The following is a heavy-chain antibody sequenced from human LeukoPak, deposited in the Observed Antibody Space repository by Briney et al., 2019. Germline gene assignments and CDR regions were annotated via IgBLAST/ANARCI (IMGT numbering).Heavy chain of an antibody. CDR3: ARVSELPFDY. Sequence: SGTLSLTCAVYGGSFSGYYWSWIRQPPGKGLEWIGEINHSGSTNYNPSLKSRVTISVDTSKNQFSLKLSSVTAADTAVCYCARVSELPFDYWGQGTLVTVSS. J-gene: IGHJ4*02. CDR1: GGSFSGYY. D-gene: IGHD1-26*01. CDR2: INHSGST. V-gene: IGHV4-34*01.